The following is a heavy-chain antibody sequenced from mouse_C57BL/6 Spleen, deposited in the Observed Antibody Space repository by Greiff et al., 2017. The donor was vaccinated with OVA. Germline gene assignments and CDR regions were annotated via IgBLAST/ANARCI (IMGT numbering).Heavy chain of an antibody. Sequence: VKLMESGPGLVQPSQSLSITCTVSGFSLTSYGVHWVRQSPGKGLEWLGVIWRGGSTDYNAAFMSRLSITKDNSKSQVFFKMNSLQADDTAIYYCAKEGSDGYAMDYWGQGTSVTVSS. CDR2: IWRGGST. V-gene: IGHV2-5*01. CDR1: GFSLTSYG. CDR3: AKEGSDGYAMDY. J-gene: IGHJ4*01.